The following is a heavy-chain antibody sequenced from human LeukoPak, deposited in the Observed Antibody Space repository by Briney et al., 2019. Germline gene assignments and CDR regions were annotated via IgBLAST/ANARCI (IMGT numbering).Heavy chain of an antibody. CDR3: ARDHLPLGPPDAFDI. CDR1: GFTFSSYS. D-gene: IGHD3-16*01. CDR2: ISSSSSYT. J-gene: IGHJ3*02. Sequence: GSLRLSCAASGFTFSSYSTNWVRQAPGKGLEWVSSISSSSSYTYYADSVKGRFTISRDDAKNSLYLQMNSLRAEDTAVYYCARDHLPLGPPDAFDIWGQGTMVTVSS. V-gene: IGHV3-21*01.